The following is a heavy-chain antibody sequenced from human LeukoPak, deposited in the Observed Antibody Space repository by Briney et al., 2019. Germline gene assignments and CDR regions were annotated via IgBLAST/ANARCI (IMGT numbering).Heavy chain of an antibody. D-gene: IGHD1-20*01. Sequence: GGSLRLSCAASGFTFSGYPIHWVRQAPGKGLEWVAVISYDGSNKYYADSVKGRFTISRDNSKNTLYLQMNSLRAEDTAVYYCARDNNWSSDYWGQGTLVTVSS. CDR3: ARDNNWSSDY. CDR1: GFTFSGYP. V-gene: IGHV3-30-3*01. CDR2: ISYDGSNK. J-gene: IGHJ4*02.